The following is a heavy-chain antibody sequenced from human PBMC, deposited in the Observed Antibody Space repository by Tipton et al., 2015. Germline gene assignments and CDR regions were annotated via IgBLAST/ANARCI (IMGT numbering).Heavy chain of an antibody. CDR3: ACHDYDLLTRDYQTVDY. V-gene: IGHV4-59*07. CDR2: IYYSGST. D-gene: IGHD3-9*01. J-gene: IGHJ4*02. Sequence: TLSLTCTVSGGSFSDYYWSWIRQSPGEGLEWIGYIYYSGSTNYNPSLRSRVAMSMDTSKNQFSLKLSSVIAADTAVYYCACHDYDLLTRDYQTVDYWGQGTLVTVSS. CDR1: GGSFSDYY.